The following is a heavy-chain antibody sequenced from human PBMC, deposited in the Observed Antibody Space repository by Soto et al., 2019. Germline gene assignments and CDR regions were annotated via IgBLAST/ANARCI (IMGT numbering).Heavy chain of an antibody. V-gene: IGHV4-39*01. CDR2: MSYSGSS. Sequence: SETLSLTCSVSGASISSGGYYWGWVRQPPGKGLEWIGSMSYSGSSYQTPSLKSRVTISVDTPKNQFSLRVTSVTAADSTVYYCVRQEFYDTRSWGQGTLVTVSS. CDR1: GASISSGGYY. CDR3: VRQEFYDTRS. D-gene: IGHD3-16*01. J-gene: IGHJ4*02.